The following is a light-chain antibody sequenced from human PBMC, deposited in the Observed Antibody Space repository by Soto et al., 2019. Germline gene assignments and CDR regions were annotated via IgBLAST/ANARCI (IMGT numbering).Light chain of an antibody. J-gene: IGKJ5*01. CDR1: QDIRGA. Sequence: GDRVTITCRASQDIRGALAWYQQKPGKAPKLLIYHVSSLQSGVPSRFSGSGSGTDFTLTISSLQPEDFATYYCQQFNTYPITFGQGTRLEIK. CDR3: QQFNTYPIT. CDR2: HVS. V-gene: IGKV1-13*02.